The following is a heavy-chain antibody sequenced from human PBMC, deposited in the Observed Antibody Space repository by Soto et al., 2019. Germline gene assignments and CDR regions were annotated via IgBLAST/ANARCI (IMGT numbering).Heavy chain of an antibody. Sequence: QVQLVQSGAEVKKPGSSVKVSCKASGGTFSSYAISWVRQAPGQGLEWMGGIIPIFGTANYAQKFQGRVTITADESTSTDYMELSSLSSEDTAVYYCARYCISTSCYAFDYWGQGTLVTVSS. CDR2: IIPIFGTA. D-gene: IGHD2-2*01. CDR1: GGTFSSYA. CDR3: ARYCISTSCYAFDY. V-gene: IGHV1-69*12. J-gene: IGHJ4*02.